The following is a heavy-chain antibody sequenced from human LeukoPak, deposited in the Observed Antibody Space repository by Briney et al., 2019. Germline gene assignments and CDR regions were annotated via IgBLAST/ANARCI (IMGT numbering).Heavy chain of an antibody. CDR2: MSVYNGNT. V-gene: IGHV1-18*01. Sequence: ASVKVSCKASGYTLTSYGISWVRQAPGQGLEWMGWMSVYNGNTNYAQKVQGRVTMTADTSTNTAYMDLRSLKLEDTAVYYCARDLHGGGVGAAWGQGTLVSVSS. J-gene: IGHJ4*02. CDR1: GYTLTSYG. D-gene: IGHD1-26*01. CDR3: ARDLHGGGVGAA.